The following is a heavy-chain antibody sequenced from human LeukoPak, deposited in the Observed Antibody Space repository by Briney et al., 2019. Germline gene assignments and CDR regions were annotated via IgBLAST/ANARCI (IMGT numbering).Heavy chain of an antibody. J-gene: IGHJ4*02. Sequence: GGSLRLSCAASGFTFSSYWMSWVRQTPGKGLEWVSYISSSGTTKYHADSVKGRFTISRDNAKNSLYLQMNSLRAEDTAVYYCARLSYGQNYFDYWGQGTLVTVSS. CDR3: ARLSYGQNYFDY. D-gene: IGHD5-18*01. CDR2: ISSSGTTK. V-gene: IGHV3-48*04. CDR1: GFTFSSYW.